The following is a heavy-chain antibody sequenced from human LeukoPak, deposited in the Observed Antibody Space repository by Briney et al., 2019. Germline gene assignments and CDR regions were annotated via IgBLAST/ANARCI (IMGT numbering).Heavy chain of an antibody. CDR2: IIPIFGTA. D-gene: IGHD1-1*01. Sequence: SVTVSCTASGGIFISYAISWVRQAPGQGLEWMGGIIPIFGTANYAQKFQGRVTITADDSTSTAYMELSSLRSEDTAVYYCARQPMPRSTFDYWGQGTLVTVSS. V-gene: IGHV1-69*13. CDR1: GGIFISYA. J-gene: IGHJ4*02. CDR3: ARQPMPRSTFDY.